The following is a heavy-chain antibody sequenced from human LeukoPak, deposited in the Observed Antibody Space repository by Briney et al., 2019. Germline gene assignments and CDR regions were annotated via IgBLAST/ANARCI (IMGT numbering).Heavy chain of an antibody. Sequence: SETLSLTCAVYGGSFSGYYWSWIRQPPGKGLEWIGEINHSGSTNYNPPLKSRVTISVDTSKNQFSLKLSSVTAADTAVYYCARRARGSLNPLRTNLGKFATQEGIRAFDIWGQGTMVTVSS. CDR1: GGSFSGYY. V-gene: IGHV4-34*01. CDR3: ARRARGSLNPLRTNLGKFATQEGIRAFDI. CDR2: INHSGST. J-gene: IGHJ3*02. D-gene: IGHD2-15*01.